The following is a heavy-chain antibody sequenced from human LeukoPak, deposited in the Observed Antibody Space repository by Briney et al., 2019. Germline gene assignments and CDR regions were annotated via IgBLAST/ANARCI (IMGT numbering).Heavy chain of an antibody. CDR1: GFTFRSYT. CDR3: ARGSRNSDAFDI. J-gene: IGHJ3*02. Sequence: GGSLRLSCAASGFTFRSYTIHWVRQAPGKGLEWVAVISFDGSNKYYVDSVKGRFTISRDNSKNTLYLQMNSLRAEDTAVYYCARGSRNSDAFDIWGQGTMVTVSS. V-gene: IGHV3-30*04. D-gene: IGHD1-14*01. CDR2: ISFDGSNK.